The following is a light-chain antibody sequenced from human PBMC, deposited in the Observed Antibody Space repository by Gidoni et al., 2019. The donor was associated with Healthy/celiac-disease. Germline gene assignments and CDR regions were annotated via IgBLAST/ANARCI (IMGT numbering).Light chain of an antibody. CDR1: QSISSY. CDR2: AAS. Sequence: DIQMTQSPSSLSASVGDRVTITCRASQSISSYLNWYQQKPGKAPKLLIYAASSLQGGVPSRFSGGGSGTDFTLTISSLQPEDFATYYCQQSYSTPLTFGGGTKVEIK. V-gene: IGKV1-39*01. CDR3: QQSYSTPLT. J-gene: IGKJ4*01.